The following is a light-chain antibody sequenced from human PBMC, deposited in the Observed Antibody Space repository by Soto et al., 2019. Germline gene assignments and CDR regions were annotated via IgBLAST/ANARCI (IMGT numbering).Light chain of an antibody. CDR3: QQSNNWPYT. CDR1: QTVRDN. J-gene: IGKJ2*01. V-gene: IGKV3-15*01. Sequence: ELVKTNSPATLSVAPGDRATLSCRASQTVRDNLAWYQQKPGQAPRLLIYGASTRATGIPARFSGSGSGTEFTLTIDSLQSEDFALYFCQQSNNWPYTFGQGTKLEIK. CDR2: GAS.